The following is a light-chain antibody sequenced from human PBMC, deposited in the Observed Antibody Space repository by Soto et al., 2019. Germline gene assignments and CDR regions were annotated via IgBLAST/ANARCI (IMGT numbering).Light chain of an antibody. CDR1: QSVSSN. CDR2: GAS. Sequence: EIVMTQSPATLSVSPGERATLSCRASQSVSSNLAWYQQKPGQAPRLLIYGASTRAPGIPARFSGSGSGTEFTLIISSLQSEDFAVYYCQQYNNWPLLTFGGGTKVEIK. CDR3: QQYNNWPLLT. J-gene: IGKJ4*01. V-gene: IGKV3-15*01.